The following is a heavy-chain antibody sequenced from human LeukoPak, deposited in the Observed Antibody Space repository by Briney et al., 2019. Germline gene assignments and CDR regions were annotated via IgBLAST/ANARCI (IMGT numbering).Heavy chain of an antibody. CDR1: GFTFSSYA. Sequence: PGGSLRLSCAASGFTFSSYAMSWVRQAPGEGLEWVSAISGSGGGTYYADSVKGRFTISRDNSKNTLYLQMNSLRAEDTAVYYCAKGRSGWSPFDYWGQGTLVTVSS. J-gene: IGHJ4*02. CDR3: AKGRSGWSPFDY. V-gene: IGHV3-23*01. D-gene: IGHD6-19*01. CDR2: ISGSGGGT.